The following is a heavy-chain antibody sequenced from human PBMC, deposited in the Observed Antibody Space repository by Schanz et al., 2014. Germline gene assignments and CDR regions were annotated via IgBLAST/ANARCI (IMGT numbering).Heavy chain of an antibody. CDR1: GITLSGYG. V-gene: IGHV3-30*18. Sequence: QVQLVESGGGVVQPGRSLRLSCAASGITLSGYGLHWVRQAPGKGLEWEGFISFDGRSTGYAHSVKGRFTISRDNSKNTVNLQMNSLRAEDTAVYYCAKEKEEVAADGSFFDYWGQGTLVTVSS. J-gene: IGHJ4*02. CDR2: ISFDGRST. D-gene: IGHD6-13*01. CDR3: AKEKEEVAADGSFFDY.